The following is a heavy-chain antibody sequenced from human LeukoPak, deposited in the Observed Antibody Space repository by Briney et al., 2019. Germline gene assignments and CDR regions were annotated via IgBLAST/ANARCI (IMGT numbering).Heavy chain of an antibody. D-gene: IGHD6-13*01. J-gene: IGHJ4*02. CDR3: AKDHPIAAAGTGPDFDY. CDR1: GFTFSSYA. Sequence: PGGSLRLSCAASGFTFSSYAMSWARQAPGKGLEWVSAISGSGGSTYYADSVKGRFTISRDNSKNTLYLQMNSLRAEDTAVYYCAKDHPIAAAGTGPDFDYWGQGTLVTVSS. CDR2: ISGSGGST. V-gene: IGHV3-23*01.